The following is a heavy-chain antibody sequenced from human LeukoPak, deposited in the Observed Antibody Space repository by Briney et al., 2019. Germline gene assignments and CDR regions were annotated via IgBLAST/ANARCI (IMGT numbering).Heavy chain of an antibody. D-gene: IGHD3-10*01. CDR2: ISSSSTI. Sequence: PGGSLRLSCAASGFTFSSYSMNWVRQAPGKGLEWVSYISSSSTIYYADSVKGRFTISRDNAKNSLYLQMNSLRAEDTAVYYCARLRSGGNGIDYWGQGTLVTVSS. CDR3: ARLRSGGNGIDY. V-gene: IGHV3-48*01. J-gene: IGHJ4*02. CDR1: GFTFSSYS.